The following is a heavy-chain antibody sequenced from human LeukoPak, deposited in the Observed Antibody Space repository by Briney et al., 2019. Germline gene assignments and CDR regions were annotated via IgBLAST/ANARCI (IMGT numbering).Heavy chain of an antibody. J-gene: IGHJ4*02. CDR3: AKYSDPDDFWSGYSTS. V-gene: IGHV3-23*01. D-gene: IGHD3-3*01. CDR2: ISGSGGST. Sequence: PGGSLRLSCAASGFTFSSYAMSWVRQAPGKGLEWVSAISGSGGSTYYADSVKGRFTISRDNSKNTLYLQMNSLRAEDTAVYYCAKYSDPDDFWSGYSTSWGQGTLVTVSS. CDR1: GFTFSSYA.